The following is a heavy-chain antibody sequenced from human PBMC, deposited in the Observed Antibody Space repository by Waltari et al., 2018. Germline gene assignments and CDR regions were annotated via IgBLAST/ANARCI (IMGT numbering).Heavy chain of an antibody. Sequence: EVQLVESGGGLVKPGGSLRLSCAASGFTFSSYSMNWVRQAPGKGLEWVSSISSSSSYIYYADSVKGRFTISRDNAKNSLYLQMNSLRAEDTAVYYCARDSVDYYDVGAFDIWGQGTMVTVSS. CDR1: GFTFSSYS. CDR2: ISSSSSYI. CDR3: ARDSVDYYDVGAFDI. J-gene: IGHJ3*02. V-gene: IGHV3-21*01. D-gene: IGHD3-22*01.